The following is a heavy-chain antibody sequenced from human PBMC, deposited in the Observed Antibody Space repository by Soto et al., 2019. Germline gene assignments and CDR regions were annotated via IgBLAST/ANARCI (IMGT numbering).Heavy chain of an antibody. Sequence: PGGSLRLSCVASGFTFSSYAMSWVRQAPGKGLEWVSTISGSGGTTYYADSVKGRFTISRDNSKNTLYLQMNSLRADDTAVYYCARDMSGGTYKYYYGMDVWGQGTTVTVSS. CDR1: GFTFSSYA. CDR2: ISGSGGTT. CDR3: ARDMSGGTYKYYYGMDV. D-gene: IGHD1-26*01. V-gene: IGHV3-23*01. J-gene: IGHJ6*02.